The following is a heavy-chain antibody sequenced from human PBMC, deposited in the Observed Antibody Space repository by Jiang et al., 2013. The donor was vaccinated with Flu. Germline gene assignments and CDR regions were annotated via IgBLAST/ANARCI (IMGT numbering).Heavy chain of an antibody. CDR2: IYYSGST. D-gene: IGHD3-10*01. CDR1: GGSFSSYY. CDR3: ARGSGKNSYYGMDV. J-gene: IGHJ6*02. V-gene: IGHV4-59*01. Sequence: TLSLTCSVSGGSFSSYYWSWIRQPPGKGLEWIGDIYYSGSTNYNPSLKSRVTISVDTSKNQFSLRLSSVTAADTAVYYCARGSGKNSYYGMDVWGQGTTVTVSS.